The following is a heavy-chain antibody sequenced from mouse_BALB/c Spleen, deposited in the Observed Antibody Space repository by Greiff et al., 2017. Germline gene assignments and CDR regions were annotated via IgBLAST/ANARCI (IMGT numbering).Heavy chain of an antibody. CDR3: AGCEITTVGPFFAY. V-gene: IGHV5-17*02. J-gene: IGHJ3*01. CDR1: GFTFSSFG. CDR2: ISSGGSTI. D-gene: IGHD1-1*01. Sequence: EVQLVESGGGLVQPGGSLKLSCAASGFTFSSFGMHWVRQTPEKGLEWVASISSGGSTIYYADTVEGRFTIARDNPKNTLFLQMTSLRSEDTAMYYCAGCEITTVGPFFAYWGQGTLVTVSA.